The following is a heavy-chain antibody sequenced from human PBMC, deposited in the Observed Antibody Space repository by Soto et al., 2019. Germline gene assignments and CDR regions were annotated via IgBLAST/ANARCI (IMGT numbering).Heavy chain of an antibody. CDR3: AIFLYDGSGYYYPRTAFGI. CDR2: ISAYNGNT. V-gene: IGHV1-18*01. D-gene: IGHD3-22*01. Sequence: ASVKVSCKASGYTFTSYGISWVRQAPGQGLEWMGWISAYNGNTNYAQKLQGRVTMTTDTSTSTAYMELRSLRSDDTAVYYCAIFLYDGSGYYYPRTAFGIWGQGTRVTVSS. J-gene: IGHJ3*02. CDR1: GYTFTSYG.